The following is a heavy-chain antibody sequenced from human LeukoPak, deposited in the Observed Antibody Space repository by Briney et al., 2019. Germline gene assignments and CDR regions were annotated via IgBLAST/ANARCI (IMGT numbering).Heavy chain of an antibody. CDR2: IYYSGRT. CDR3: AREGGLQHHFDY. V-gene: IGHV4-39*07. J-gene: IGHJ4*02. Sequence: SETLSLTCAVYGGSFSSYYWGWIRQPPGKGLEWIGSIYYSGRTYYNPSLKSRVTISVDTSKNQFSLKLSSVTAADTAVYYCAREGGLQHHFDYWGQGTLVTVSS. D-gene: IGHD4-11*01. CDR1: GGSFSSYY.